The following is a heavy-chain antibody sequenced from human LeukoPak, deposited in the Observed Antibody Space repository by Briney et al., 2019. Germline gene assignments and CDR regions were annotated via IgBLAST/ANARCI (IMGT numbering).Heavy chain of an antibody. Sequence: GGSLRLSCAASGFNFDDYAMHWVRQAPGKGLEWVSGIRWNSNSIGYADSVKGRFTISRDNAKKSLYLEMNSLRIEDTALYYCAKDSSSSWYGDFQHWGQGTLVTVSS. V-gene: IGHV3-9*01. CDR2: IRWNSNSI. J-gene: IGHJ1*01. CDR1: GFNFDDYA. D-gene: IGHD6-13*01. CDR3: AKDSSSSWYGDFQH.